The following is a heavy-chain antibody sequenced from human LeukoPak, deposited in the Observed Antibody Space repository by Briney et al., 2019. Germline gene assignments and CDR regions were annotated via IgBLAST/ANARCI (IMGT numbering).Heavy chain of an antibody. Sequence: SETLSLTCTVSGGSISSSSYYWGWIRQPPGKGLEWIGSIYYSGSTYYNPSLKSRVTISVDTSKNQFSLKLSSVTAADTAVYYCARLRIAAAGTHYYYYYYMDVWGKGTTATISS. CDR2: IYYSGST. CDR1: GGSISSSSYY. D-gene: IGHD6-13*01. CDR3: ARLRIAAAGTHYYYYYYMDV. J-gene: IGHJ6*03. V-gene: IGHV4-39*01.